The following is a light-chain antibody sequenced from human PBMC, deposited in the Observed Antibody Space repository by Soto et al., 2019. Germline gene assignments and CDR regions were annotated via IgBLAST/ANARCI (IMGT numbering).Light chain of an antibody. V-gene: IGKV3-11*01. CDR3: QQYYSTPRT. Sequence: EIVLTQSPAILSLSPGEIATLSFRASQSVSSYLAWYQQKSGQAPRLLIYDASNRATGIPARFSGSGSGTEFTLTISSLQAEDVAVYYCQQYYSTPRTFGQGTKVDIK. CDR1: QSVSSY. J-gene: IGKJ1*01. CDR2: DAS.